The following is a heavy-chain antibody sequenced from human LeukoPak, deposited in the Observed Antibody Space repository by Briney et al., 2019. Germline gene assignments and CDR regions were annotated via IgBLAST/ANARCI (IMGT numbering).Heavy chain of an antibody. Sequence: GGSLRHPFAAAGFTVVAGKRDGLRQAPGKGLEWISYISSSGSTIYYADSVKGRFTISRDNAENSLYLHMSSLRAEDTALYYCARNRIMVIGPYLLFPPWREVTLVTVSS. CDR3: ARNRIMVIGPYLLFPP. CDR2: ISSSGSTI. V-gene: IGHV3-48*03. D-gene: IGHD1-14*01. CDR1: GFTVVAGK. J-gene: IGHJ5*02.